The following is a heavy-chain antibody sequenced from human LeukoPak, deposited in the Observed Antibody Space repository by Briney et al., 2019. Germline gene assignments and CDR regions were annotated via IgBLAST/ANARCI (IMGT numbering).Heavy chain of an antibody. J-gene: IGHJ6*03. D-gene: IGHD2-2*01. Sequence: ASVKVSCKASGYTCTGGYMHWVRLAPGQGLEWMGWINPNSGGTNYAQKFQGRVTMTRDTSISTAYMELSRLRSDDTAVYYCARARIVNCSSTSCYAGYYYYYYMDVWGKGTTVTVSS. CDR3: ARARIVNCSSTSCYAGYYYYYYMDV. CDR1: GYTCTGGY. V-gene: IGHV1-2*02. CDR2: INPNSGGT.